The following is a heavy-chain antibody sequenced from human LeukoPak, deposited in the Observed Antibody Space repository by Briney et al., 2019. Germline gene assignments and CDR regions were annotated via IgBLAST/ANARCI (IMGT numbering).Heavy chain of an antibody. CDR1: GYSFTSYW. Sequence: GESLKISCKGSGYSFTSYWIGWVRQMPGKGLDWMGIIYPGDSDTRYSPSFQGQVTISADKSISTAYLQWSSLKASDTAMYYCARRYCSGGSCYHFDYWGQGTLVTVSS. J-gene: IGHJ4*02. V-gene: IGHV5-51*01. CDR2: IYPGDSDT. CDR3: ARRYCSGGSCYHFDY. D-gene: IGHD2-15*01.